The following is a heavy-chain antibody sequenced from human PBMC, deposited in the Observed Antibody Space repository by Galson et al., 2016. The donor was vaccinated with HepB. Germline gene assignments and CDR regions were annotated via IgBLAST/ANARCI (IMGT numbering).Heavy chain of an antibody. J-gene: IGHJ4*02. Sequence: SLRLPCAASGFTFSDYYMNWIRQAPGKGLEWVSSISSSGSTIYYADSVKGRFIISRDNAKNSLYLQMNSLRAEDTAVYYCARDRKVLLWFGEPEDYWGQGTLVSVSS. CDR1: GFTFSDYY. V-gene: IGHV3-11*01. CDR2: ISSSGSTI. CDR3: ARDRKVLLWFGEPEDY. D-gene: IGHD3-10*01.